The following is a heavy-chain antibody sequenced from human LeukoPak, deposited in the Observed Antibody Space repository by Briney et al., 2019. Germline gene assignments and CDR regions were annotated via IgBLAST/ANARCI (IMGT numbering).Heavy chain of an antibody. CDR2: ISGSGGST. J-gene: IGHJ4*02. D-gene: IGHD5-18*01. V-gene: IGHV3-23*01. Sequence: GGSLRLSCAASGFTFSSYAMSWVRQAPGKGLEWVSAISGSGGSTYYADSVKGRFTISRDNSKNTLYLQMNSLRAEDTAVYCCAKDLGYSYGYSYFDYWGQGTLVTVSS. CDR1: GFTFSSYA. CDR3: AKDLGYSYGYSYFDY.